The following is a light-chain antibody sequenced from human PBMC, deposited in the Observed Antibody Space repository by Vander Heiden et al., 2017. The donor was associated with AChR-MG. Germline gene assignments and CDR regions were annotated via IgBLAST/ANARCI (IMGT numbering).Light chain of an antibody. J-gene: IGKJ5*01. Sequence: EIVLPQPPATLSLSPGERATLSCMASQSVSSYLAWYQQKPGQAPRLLIYDASNRATGIPARFSGSGSGTDFTLTISSLEPEDFAVYYCLQRSNWRNTFGQGTRLEIK. CDR1: QSVSSY. CDR3: LQRSNWRNT. CDR2: DAS. V-gene: IGKV3-11*01.